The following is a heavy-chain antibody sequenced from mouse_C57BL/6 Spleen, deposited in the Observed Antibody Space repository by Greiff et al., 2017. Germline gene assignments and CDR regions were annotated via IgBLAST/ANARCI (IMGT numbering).Heavy chain of an antibody. CDR3: ARQGYYGSSWYFDV. V-gene: IGHV5-9*01. J-gene: IGHJ1*03. Sequence: EVKLVESGGGLVKPGGSLKLSCAASGFTFSSYTMSWVRQTPEKRLEWVATISGGGGNTYYPDSVKGRFTISRDNAKNTLYLQMSSLRSEDTALYYCARQGYYGSSWYFDVWGTGTTVTVSS. CDR1: GFTFSSYT. CDR2: ISGGGGNT. D-gene: IGHD1-1*01.